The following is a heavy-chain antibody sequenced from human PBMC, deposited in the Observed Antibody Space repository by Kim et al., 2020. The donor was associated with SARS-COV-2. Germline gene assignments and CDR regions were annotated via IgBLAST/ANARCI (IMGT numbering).Heavy chain of an antibody. CDR1: GFTFSSYA. CDR3: ARSIEWELPYFDY. D-gene: IGHD1-26*01. V-gene: IGHV3-30*04. J-gene: IGHJ4*02. CDR2: ISYDGSNK. Sequence: GGSLRLSCAASGFTFSSYAMHWVRQAPGKGLEWVAVISYDGSNKYYADSVKGRFTISRDNSKNTLYLQMNSLRAEDTAVYYCARSIEWELPYFDYWGQGTLVTVSS.